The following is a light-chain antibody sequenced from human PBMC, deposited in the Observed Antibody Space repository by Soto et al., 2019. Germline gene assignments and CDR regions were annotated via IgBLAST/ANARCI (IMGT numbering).Light chain of an antibody. CDR1: SGSIASNY. V-gene: IGLV6-57*02. J-gene: IGLJ2*01. CDR2: EDN. Sequence: NFMLTQPHSVSESPWKTVTISCTGSSGSIASNYVQWYQQRPGSAPTAVIYEDNQRHSGVPDRFSGSIDRSSNSASLTISGLKTEDEADYYCQSYDSSSMVFGGGTKVTVL. CDR3: QSYDSSSMV.